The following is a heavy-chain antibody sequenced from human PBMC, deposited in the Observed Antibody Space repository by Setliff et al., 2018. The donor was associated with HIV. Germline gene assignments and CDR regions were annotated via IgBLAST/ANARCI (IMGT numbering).Heavy chain of an antibody. CDR3: ARQPFTMVRGVIHYYGMDV. D-gene: IGHD3-10*01. Sequence: GESLKISCKGSGYSFTSYWISWVRQMPGKGLEWMGRIDPSDSYTNYSPSFQGHVTISADKSISTAYLQWSSLKASDTAMYYCARQPFTMVRGVIHYYGMDVWGQGTTVTVSS. V-gene: IGHV5-10-1*01. J-gene: IGHJ6*02. CDR1: GYSFTSYW. CDR2: IDPSDSYT.